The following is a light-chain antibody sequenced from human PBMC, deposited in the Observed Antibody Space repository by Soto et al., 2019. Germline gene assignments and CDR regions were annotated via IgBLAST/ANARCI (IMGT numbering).Light chain of an antibody. J-gene: IGLJ2*01. Sequence: QSVLTQPPSASGTPGQRVTISCSGSSSNTGSNTVNWYQQLPGTAPKLLMYSNNQRPSGVPDRFSGSKSGTSASLAISGLQSDDESDYYCTAWDDSLNILLFGGGTKLTVL. CDR3: TAWDDSLNILL. CDR2: SNN. V-gene: IGLV1-44*01. CDR1: SSNTGSNT.